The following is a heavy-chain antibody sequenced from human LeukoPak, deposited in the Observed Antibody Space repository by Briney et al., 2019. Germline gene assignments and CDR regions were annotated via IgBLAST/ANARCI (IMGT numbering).Heavy chain of an antibody. V-gene: IGHV1-46*01. CDR2: INPTTGDT. Sequence: GASVKVSCKASGYTFTSYYMHWVRQAPGQGLEWMGIINPTTGDTTYAQKFQGRLTMTRDMSTSTVYVELSSLTSEDTAVFYCARYGFSTVWQGGWHAFDIWGQGTVATVSS. CDR3: ARYGFSTVWQGGWHAFDI. CDR1: GYTFTSYY. D-gene: IGHD6-13*01. J-gene: IGHJ3*02.